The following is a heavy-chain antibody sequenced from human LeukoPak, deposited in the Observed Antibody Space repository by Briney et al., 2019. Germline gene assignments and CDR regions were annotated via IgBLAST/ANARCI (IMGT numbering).Heavy chain of an antibody. V-gene: IGHV1-18*01. CDR2: ISAYNGNT. CDR1: GYTFTSYG. CDR3: ARAGGRGYCSSTSCFGDFDY. J-gene: IGHJ4*02. Sequence: ASVKVSCEASGYTFTSYGISWVRQAPGQGLEWMGWISAYNGNTNYAQKLQGRVTMTTDTSTSTAYMELRSLRSDDTAVYYCARAGGRGYCSSTSCFGDFDYWGQGTLVTVSS. D-gene: IGHD2-2*01.